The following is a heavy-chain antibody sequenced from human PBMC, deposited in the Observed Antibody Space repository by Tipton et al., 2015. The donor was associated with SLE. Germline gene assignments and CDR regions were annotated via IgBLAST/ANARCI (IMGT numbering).Heavy chain of an antibody. Sequence: TLSLTCTVSGGSFSGYYWSWIRQPPGKGLEWIGEINHSGSTNYNPSLKSRVTISVDTSKNQFSLKLSSVTAADTAVYYCAVGGYYFDYWGQGTLVTVSS. CDR1: GGSFSGYY. CDR2: INHSGST. CDR3: AVGGYYFDY. V-gene: IGHV4-34*01. J-gene: IGHJ4*02.